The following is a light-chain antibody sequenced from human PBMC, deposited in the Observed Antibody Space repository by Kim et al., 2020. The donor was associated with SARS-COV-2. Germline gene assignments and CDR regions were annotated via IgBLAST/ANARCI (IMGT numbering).Light chain of an antibody. CDR1: SSDVGGYKY. J-gene: IGLJ3*02. CDR3: SSYTSSATWV. Sequence: GQSITISCSGTSSDVGGYKYVSWYQQHPGKAPKFIIYDVSKRPSGVSNRFSGSKSGNTASLTISGLQAEDEADYYCSSYTSSATWVFGGGTQLTVL. V-gene: IGLV2-14*03. CDR2: DVS.